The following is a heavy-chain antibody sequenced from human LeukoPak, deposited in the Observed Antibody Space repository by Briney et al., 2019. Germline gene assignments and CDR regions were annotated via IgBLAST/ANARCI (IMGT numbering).Heavy chain of an antibody. V-gene: IGHV4-34*01. J-gene: IGHJ5*02. D-gene: IGHD3-3*01. CDR1: GGSFSGYY. CDR2: INHSGST. CDR3: ARDWSWFDP. Sequence: SETLSLTCAVYGGSFSGYYWSWIRQPPGKGLEWIGEINHSGSTNYNPSLKSRVTISVDTSKNQFSLKLSSVTAADTAVYYCARDWSWFDPWGQGTLVTVSS.